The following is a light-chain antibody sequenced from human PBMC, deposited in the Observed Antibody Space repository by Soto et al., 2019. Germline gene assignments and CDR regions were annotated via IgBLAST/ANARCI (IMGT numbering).Light chain of an antibody. Sequence: EIVLTQSPGTLSLSPGERATLSCRASQSVSSSYLAWYQQKPGQAPRLLIYGASSRATGIPDRFSGSGSGTDFTLTISRLEPDDFATYYCQQYNSYLWTFGQGTKVDIK. J-gene: IGKJ1*01. CDR3: QQYNSYLWT. CDR1: QSVSSSY. V-gene: IGKV3-20*01. CDR2: GAS.